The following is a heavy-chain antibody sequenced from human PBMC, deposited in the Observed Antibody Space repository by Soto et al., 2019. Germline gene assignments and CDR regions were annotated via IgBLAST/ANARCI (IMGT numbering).Heavy chain of an antibody. CDR2: IWYDGSNK. J-gene: IGHJ6*03. CDR1: GFTFSSYG. D-gene: IGHD2-2*01. Sequence: GGSLRLSCAASGFTFSSYGMHWVRQAPGKGLEWVAVIWYDGSNKYYADSVKGRFTISRDNSKNTLYLQMNSLRAEDTAVYYCARGYCSSTSCYGGYYMDVWGKGTTVTVSS. V-gene: IGHV3-33*01. CDR3: ARGYCSSTSCYGGYYMDV.